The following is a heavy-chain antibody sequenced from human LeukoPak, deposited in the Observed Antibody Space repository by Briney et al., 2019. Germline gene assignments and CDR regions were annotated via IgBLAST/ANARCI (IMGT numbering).Heavy chain of an antibody. J-gene: IGHJ4*02. V-gene: IGHV3-23*01. Sequence: GGSLRLSCLASGFIFRDYAMGWVRQIPGKGREGVATINKNGAEMFYADSVKGRFTISRDNSKNTLNMHLRSLRAEDTAVYYCAKHDGWELHDYCFDYWGQGTLVTASS. D-gene: IGHD1-26*01. CDR1: GFIFRDYA. CDR3: AKHDGWELHDYCFDY. CDR2: INKNGAEM.